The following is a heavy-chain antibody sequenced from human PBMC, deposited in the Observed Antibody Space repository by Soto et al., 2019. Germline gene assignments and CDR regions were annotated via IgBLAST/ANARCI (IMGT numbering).Heavy chain of an antibody. V-gene: IGHV3-74*01. CDR1: GFTFSTYW. CDR2: INSDGSST. D-gene: IGHD1-26*01. CDR3: ARGEQYSGRIFDY. J-gene: IGHJ4*01. Sequence: VGSLRLSCAASGFTFSTYWMHWVRQVPGKGLVWVSRINSDGSSTSYADSVKGRFTIPRDNAQNTLYLQMNSLSDEDTAVYFCARGEQYSGRIFDYWGQGTLVTVSS.